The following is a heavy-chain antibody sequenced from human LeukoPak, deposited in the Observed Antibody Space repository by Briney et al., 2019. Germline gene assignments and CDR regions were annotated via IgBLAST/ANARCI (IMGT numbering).Heavy chain of an antibody. V-gene: IGHV3-48*03. CDR3: ARESYYYDSSGFAI. Sequence: GGSLRLSCAASGFTFSSHEMNWVRQAPGKGLEGVSYISSSGSTIYYADSVKGRFTISRDNAKNSLYLQMNSLSAEDTAVYYCARESYYYDSSGFAIWGQGTLVTVSS. CDR1: GFTFSSHE. J-gene: IGHJ4*02. CDR2: ISSSGSTI. D-gene: IGHD3-22*01.